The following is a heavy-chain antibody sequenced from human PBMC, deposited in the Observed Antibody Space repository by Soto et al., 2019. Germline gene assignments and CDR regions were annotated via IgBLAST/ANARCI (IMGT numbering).Heavy chain of an antibody. D-gene: IGHD1-1*01. CDR3: APNGGTGKPFEY. J-gene: IGHJ4*02. V-gene: IGHV3-21*01. Sequence: EVQLLESGGGLVQPGGSLRLSCAASGFTFSSYAMSWVRQAPGKGLEWVSSISSRSTYIYYADSVKGRFTISRDNAKNSLYLQMNSLRVEDTAVYYCAPNGGTGKPFEYWGQGTLVTVSS. CDR1: GFTFSSYA. CDR2: ISSRSTYI.